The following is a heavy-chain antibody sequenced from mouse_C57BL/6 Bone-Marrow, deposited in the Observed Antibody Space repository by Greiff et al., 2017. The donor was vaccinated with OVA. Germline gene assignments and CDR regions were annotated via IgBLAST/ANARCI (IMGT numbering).Heavy chain of an antibody. V-gene: IGHV1-81*01. D-gene: IGHD1-1*01. CDR1: GYTFTSYG. J-gene: IGHJ3*01. Sequence: QVQLKESGAELARPGASVKLSCKASGYTFTSYGISWVKQRTGQGLEWIGEIYPRSGNTYYNEKFKGKATLTADKSSSTAYMELRSLTSEDSAVYFCAREGYYYGSRAWFAYWGQGTLVTVSA. CDR3: AREGYYYGSRAWFAY. CDR2: IYPRSGNT.